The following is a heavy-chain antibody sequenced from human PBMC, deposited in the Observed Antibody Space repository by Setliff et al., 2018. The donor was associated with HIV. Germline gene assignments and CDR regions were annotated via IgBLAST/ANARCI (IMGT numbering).Heavy chain of an antibody. Sequence: ASVKVSCKASGYTFTNYYIHWVRQAPGQGLEWMGLINPSGGRTSYAQKFQGRVTITTDESTSTAYMELSSLRSKDTAVYYCARADSSNWYHVDYWGQGTLVTVSS. CDR1: GYTFTNYY. J-gene: IGHJ4*02. CDR3: ARADSSNWYHVDY. V-gene: IGHV1-46*01. D-gene: IGHD6-13*01. CDR2: INPSGGRT.